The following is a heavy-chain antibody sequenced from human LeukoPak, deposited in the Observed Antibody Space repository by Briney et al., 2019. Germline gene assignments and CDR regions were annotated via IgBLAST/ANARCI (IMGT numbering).Heavy chain of an antibody. J-gene: IGHJ6*04. CDR2: ISSSGSTI. Sequence: GGSLRLSCATSGFTFSNYEMTWVRQAPGKGLEWVSYISSSGSTIYYADSVKGRFTISRDNAKNSLYLQMNSLRAEDTAVYYCAELGITMIGGVWGKGTTVTISS. D-gene: IGHD3-10*02. CDR3: AELGITMIGGV. CDR1: GFTFSNYE. V-gene: IGHV3-48*03.